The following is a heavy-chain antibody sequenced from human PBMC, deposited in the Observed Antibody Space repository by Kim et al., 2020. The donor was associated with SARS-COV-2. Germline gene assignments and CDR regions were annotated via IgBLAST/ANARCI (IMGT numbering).Heavy chain of an antibody. CDR3: AKANVFLWFGKFHDHAFDL. CDR2: ICYEGSKK. D-gene: IGHD3-10*01. Sequence: GGSLRLSCAASGFTFSNFGMHWVRQAPGKGLEWVAVICYEGSKKHYADSVNGRFTISRDIFKNTMSLQMSGLTAEDTAVYYCAKANVFLWFGKFHDHAFDLWGQGTMVPVSS. J-gene: IGHJ3*01. V-gene: IGHV3-30*02. CDR1: GFTFSNFG.